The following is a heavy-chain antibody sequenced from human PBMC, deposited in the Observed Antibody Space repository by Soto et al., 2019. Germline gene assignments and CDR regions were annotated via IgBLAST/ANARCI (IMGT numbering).Heavy chain of an antibody. CDR3: AKDRKVPRSYYYYYYMDV. CDR2: ISYDGSNK. CDR1: GFTFRSYG. Sequence: PGGSLRLSCGGSGFTFRSYGMPWGRPAPGKGLEWVAVISYDGSNKYYADSVKGRFTISRDNSKNTLYLQMNSLRAEDTAVYYCAKDRKVPRSYYYYYYMDVWGKGTTVTVSS. V-gene: IGHV3-30*18. J-gene: IGHJ6*03.